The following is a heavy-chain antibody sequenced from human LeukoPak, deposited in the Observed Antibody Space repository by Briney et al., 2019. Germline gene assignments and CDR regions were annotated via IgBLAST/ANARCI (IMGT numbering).Heavy chain of an antibody. J-gene: IGHJ6*03. D-gene: IGHD3-3*01. V-gene: IGHV3-21*01. CDR3: ARGSGFLRNYMDV. Sequence: GGSLRLSCAASGFTFSNSMNWVRQAPGKGLEWVSSISGSSSYIYYADSVKGRFTISRDNAKNSLYLQMNSLRAEDTAVYYCARGSGFLRNYMDVWGKGTTVTVSS. CDR2: ISGSSSYI. CDR1: GFTFSNS.